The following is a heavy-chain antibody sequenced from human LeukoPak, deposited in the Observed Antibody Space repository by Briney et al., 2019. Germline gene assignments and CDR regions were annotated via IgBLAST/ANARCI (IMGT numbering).Heavy chain of an antibody. CDR1: GFTFSSYE. V-gene: IGHV3-48*03. J-gene: IGHJ4*02. D-gene: IGHD6-13*01. CDR3: ARASGYSSSRGDY. CDR2: ISSGGSTI. Sequence: GGSLRLXCAASGFTFSSYEMNWVRPAPGKGLESVSYISSGGSTIYYADSVKGRFTISRDNAKNSLYLQMNSLRAEDTAVYYCARASGYSSSRGDYWGQGTLVTVSS.